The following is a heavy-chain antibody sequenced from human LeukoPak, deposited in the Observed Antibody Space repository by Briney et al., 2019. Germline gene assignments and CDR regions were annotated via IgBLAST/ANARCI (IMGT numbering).Heavy chain of an antibody. CDR3: GRHGGATMVRGVLVDAFDI. V-gene: IGHV4-59*08. Sequence: PSETLSLTCAVSDDSFSSHYWTWIRQPPGKGLEWIGYISYIGSTNYNPSLKSRVTISVDTSKNQFSLKLSSVTAADTAVYYCGRHGGATMVRGVLVDAFDIWGQGTMVTVSS. J-gene: IGHJ3*02. D-gene: IGHD3-10*01. CDR1: DDSFSSHY. CDR2: ISYIGST.